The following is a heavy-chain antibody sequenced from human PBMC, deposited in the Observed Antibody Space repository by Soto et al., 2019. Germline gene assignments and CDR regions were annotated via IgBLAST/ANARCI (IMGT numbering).Heavy chain of an antibody. J-gene: IGHJ4*02. Sequence: PGGSLRLSCAASGFTFSSYGMHWVRQAPGKGLEWVAVIWYDGSNKYYADSVKGRFTISRDNSKNTLYLQMNSLRADDTVVYYCSRVKAKKEYYYDSSKYYFDYWGQGTLVTVSS. CDR1: GFTFSSYG. D-gene: IGHD3-22*01. CDR2: IWYDGSNK. V-gene: IGHV3-33*01. CDR3: SRVKAKKEYYYDSSKYYFDY.